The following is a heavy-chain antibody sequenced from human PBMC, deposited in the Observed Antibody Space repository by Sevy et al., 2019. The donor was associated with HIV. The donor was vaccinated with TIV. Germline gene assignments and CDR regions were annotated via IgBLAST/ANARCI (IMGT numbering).Heavy chain of an antibody. CDR3: AKDEYYDFWSGDY. CDR1: GFTFSSYA. J-gene: IGHJ4*02. CDR2: ISGSGGST. D-gene: IGHD3-3*01. Sequence: GGSLRLSCAASGFTFSSYAMSWVRQAPGKGLEWVPAISGSGGSTYYADSVKGRFTISRDNSKNTLYLQMNSLRAEDTAVYYCAKDEYYDFWSGDYWGQGTLVTVSS. V-gene: IGHV3-23*01.